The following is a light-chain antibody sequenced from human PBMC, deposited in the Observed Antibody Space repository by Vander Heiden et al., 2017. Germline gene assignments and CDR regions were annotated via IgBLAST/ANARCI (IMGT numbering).Light chain of an antibody. J-gene: IGKJ5*01. Sequence: AIRMTQSPSSFSASTGDRVTITCRASQGISSYLAWYQQKPGKAPKLLIYAASTFQSGVPSRFSGSGSGTDFTLTISCLQSEDFATYYCQQDDSYPQAFGQGTRLEIK. V-gene: IGKV1-8*01. CDR2: AAS. CDR1: QGISSY. CDR3: QQDDSYPQA.